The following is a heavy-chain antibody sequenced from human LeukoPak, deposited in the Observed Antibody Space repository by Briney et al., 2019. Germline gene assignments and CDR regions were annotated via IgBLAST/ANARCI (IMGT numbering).Heavy chain of an antibody. CDR3: ARDLATVTRGDY. V-gene: IGHV3-30-3*01. D-gene: IGHD4-17*01. CDR2: ISHDGSNK. CDR1: GFTFSSYA. J-gene: IGHJ4*02. Sequence: PGGSLRLSRAASGFTFSSYAMHWVRQAPGKGLEWVAVISHDGSNKYYADSVKGRFTISRDNSKNTLYLQMNSLRAEDTAVYYCARDLATVTRGDYWGQGTLVTVSS.